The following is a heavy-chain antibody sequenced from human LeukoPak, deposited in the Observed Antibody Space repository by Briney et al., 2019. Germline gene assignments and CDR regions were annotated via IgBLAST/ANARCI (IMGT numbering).Heavy chain of an antibody. V-gene: IGHV1-2*02. CDR1: RYTFTGYY. D-gene: IGHD1-1*01. CDR2: INPNSGGT. J-gene: IGHJ6*03. CDR3: ARKAPGGYYYYMDV. Sequence: ASVKVSCKASRYTFTGYYMHWVRQAPGQGLEWMGWINPNSGGTNYAQKFQGRVTMTRDTSISTAYMELSRLRSDDTAVYYCARKAPGGYYYYMDVWGKGTTVTVSS.